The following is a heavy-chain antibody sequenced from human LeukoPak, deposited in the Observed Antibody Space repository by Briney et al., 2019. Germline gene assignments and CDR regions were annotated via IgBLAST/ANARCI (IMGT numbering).Heavy chain of an antibody. CDR1: GFTFSKAW. CDR2: IKHNTDGVPT. V-gene: IGHV3-15*01. D-gene: IGHD6-6*01. J-gene: IGHJ3*02. Sequence: GDSLPLSCAASGFTFSKAWMNWVRQAPGRALEWVLHIKHNTDGVPTDYAAPVKGSCTISRDASIDTQDLHMNSLKPEETPCYYCATSSRFIAFDIWGQAGQVTVS. CDR3: ATSSRFIAFDI.